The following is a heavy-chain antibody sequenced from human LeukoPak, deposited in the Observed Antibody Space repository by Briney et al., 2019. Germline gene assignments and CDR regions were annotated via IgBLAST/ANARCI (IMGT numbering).Heavy chain of an antibody. CDR1: GFTFSSYS. CDR3: ARLRYFDV. V-gene: IGHV3-48*01. CDR2: ISSSSSTI. J-gene: IGHJ6*02. Sequence: GGSLRLSCAASGFTFSSYSMNWVSQAPGKGLEWVSYISSSSSTIYYADSVKGRFTISRDNAKNSLYLQMNSLRAEDTAVYYCARLRYFDVWGQGTTVTVSS. D-gene: IGHD3-9*01.